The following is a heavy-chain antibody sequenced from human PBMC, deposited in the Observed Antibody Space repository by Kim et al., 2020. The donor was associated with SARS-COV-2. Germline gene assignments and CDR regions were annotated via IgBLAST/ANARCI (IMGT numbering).Heavy chain of an antibody. J-gene: IGHJ5*02. D-gene: IGHD2-2*01. Sequence: SETLSLTCTVSGVSISSSSYYWGWIRQPPGKGLEWIGRIYYSGSTYYNPSLKRRVTISVDTSKNQFSLKLSSVTAADTTVYYCARDIRGALGGIVVVPAATFDPWGQGTLVTVSS. CDR2: IYYSGST. CDR3: ARDIRGALGGIVVVPAATFDP. V-gene: IGHV4-39*02. CDR1: GVSISSSSYY.